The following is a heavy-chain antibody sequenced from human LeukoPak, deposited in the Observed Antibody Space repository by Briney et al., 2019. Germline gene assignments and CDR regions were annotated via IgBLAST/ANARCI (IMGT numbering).Heavy chain of an antibody. CDR3: ARAHGLIVVIIGVDYFDY. D-gene: IGHD3-22*01. CDR2: ISYDGSNK. CDR1: GFTFSRYA. V-gene: IGHV3-30-3*01. Sequence: PGGSLRLSCAASGFTFSRYALHWVRQAPGKGLEWVAVISYDGSNKYYADSVKGRFTISRDNSKNTLYLQMNSPRAEDTAVYSCARAHGLIVVIIGVDYFDYWGQGTLVTVSS. J-gene: IGHJ4*02.